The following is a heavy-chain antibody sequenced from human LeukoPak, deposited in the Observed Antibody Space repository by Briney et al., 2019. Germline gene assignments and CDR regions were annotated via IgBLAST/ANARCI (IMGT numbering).Heavy chain of an antibody. CDR3: ANDLVGTGAFDI. CDR1: GFTFSSYG. V-gene: IGHV3-30*18. J-gene: IGHJ3*02. CDR2: ISYDGSNK. Sequence: PGRSLRLSCAASGFTFSSYGVHWVRQAPGKGLEWVAVISYDGSNKYYADSVKGRFTISRDNSKNTLYLQMNSLRAEDTAVYYCANDLVGTGAFDIWGRGTMVTVSS. D-gene: IGHD2-21*02.